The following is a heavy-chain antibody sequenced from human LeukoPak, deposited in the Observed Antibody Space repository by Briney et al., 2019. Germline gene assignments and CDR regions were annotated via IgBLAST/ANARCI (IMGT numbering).Heavy chain of an antibody. D-gene: IGHD6-19*01. J-gene: IGHJ4*02. V-gene: IGHV4-30-2*01. CDR3: ARVRNSGCDY. CDR2: IYHSGST. CDR1: GGSISSGGYS. Sequence: PSETLSLTCAVSGGSISSGGYSWSWIRQPLGKGLEWIGYIYHSGSTYYNPSLKSRVTISVDRSKNQFSLKLSSVTAADTAVYYCARVRNSGCDYWGQGTLVTVSS.